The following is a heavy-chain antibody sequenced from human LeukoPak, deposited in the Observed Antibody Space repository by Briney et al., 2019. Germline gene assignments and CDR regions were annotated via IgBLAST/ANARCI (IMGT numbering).Heavy chain of an antibody. V-gene: IGHV1-2*02. CDR3: AREGRSSTSLDY. CDR2: IDPNSGGT. Sequence: ASVKVSCKASGYTFTGYYMHWVRQAPGRGLEWMGWIDPNSGGTNYAQKLQGRVTMTRDTSISTAYMDLSRLTSDDTAVYYCAREGRSSTSLDYWGPRTLVTVSS. D-gene: IGHD2-2*01. J-gene: IGHJ4*02. CDR1: GYTFTGYY.